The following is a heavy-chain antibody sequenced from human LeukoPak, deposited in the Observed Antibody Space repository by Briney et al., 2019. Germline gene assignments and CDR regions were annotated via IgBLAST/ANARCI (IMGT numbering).Heavy chain of an antibody. CDR2: NNPSGGRT. Sequence: ASVTVSCKASGYTFSNYYIHWVRQAPGQGLEWMGVNNPSGGRTTYAQKFQGRVTMTRDTSTSTAYMDLSSLRSDDTAVYHCSRELGGSYFDYWGQGTLVTVSS. J-gene: IGHJ4*02. V-gene: IGHV1-46*01. CDR3: SRELGGSYFDY. D-gene: IGHD1-26*01. CDR1: GYTFSNYY.